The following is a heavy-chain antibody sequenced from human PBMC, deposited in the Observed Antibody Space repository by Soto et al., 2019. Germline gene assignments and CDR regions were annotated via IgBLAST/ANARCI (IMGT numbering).Heavy chain of an antibody. Sequence: AASVKVSCKASGYTFTSYAMHWVRQAPGQRXEWMGWINAGNGNTKYSQKFQGRVTITRDTSASTAYMELSSLRSEDTAVYYCARFEYYYGSGSYYNWFDPWGQGTLVTVSS. D-gene: IGHD3-10*01. CDR1: GYTFTSYA. V-gene: IGHV1-3*01. CDR3: ARFEYYYGSGSYYNWFDP. J-gene: IGHJ5*02. CDR2: INAGNGNT.